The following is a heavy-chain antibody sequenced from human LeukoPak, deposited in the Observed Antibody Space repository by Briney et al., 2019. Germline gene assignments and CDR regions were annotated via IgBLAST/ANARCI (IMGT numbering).Heavy chain of an antibody. D-gene: IGHD2-2*03. J-gene: IGHJ4*02. CDR2: ISGSGGST. CDR1: GFTFSSYA. CDR3: AKLGIVVVPAAGVDY. Sequence: GGSLRLSCAASGFTFSSYAMSWVRQAPGKGLEWVSAISGSGGSTYYAYSVKGRFTISRDNSKNTLYLQMNSLRAEDTAVYYCAKLGIVVVPAAGVDYWGQGTLVTVSS. V-gene: IGHV3-23*01.